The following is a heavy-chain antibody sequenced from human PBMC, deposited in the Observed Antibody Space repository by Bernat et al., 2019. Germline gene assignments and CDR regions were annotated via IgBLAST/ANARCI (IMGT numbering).Heavy chain of an antibody. V-gene: IGHV2-5*02. CDR2: IYWDDDK. CDR1: GFSLTSSPVG. J-gene: IGHJ3*02. CDR3: EHRVDSTGSWNEGVFDI. Sequence: QITLKESGPTVVEPTQTLTLTCTFSGFSLTSSPVGVGWIRQPPGKALEWLALIYWDDDKRYSPSLKSRLTIIKDTSRNQVVLIMTNMDPVDTATYYCEHRVDSTGSWNEGVFDIWGQGALVTVSS. D-gene: IGHD1-1*01.